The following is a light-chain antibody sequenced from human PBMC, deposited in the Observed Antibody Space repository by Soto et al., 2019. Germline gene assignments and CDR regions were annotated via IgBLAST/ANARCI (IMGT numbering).Light chain of an antibody. CDR3: QQYCCSLLS. Sequence: EIVLTQSPGTLSFSPGEEATLYCRASQSVSNNFVAWYQQRPGKAPRLLIYGSSSRASGIPDRFSGSGSGTYFTITSSILEAEDFAVYYCQQYCCSLLSFGGGTKVEIK. CDR1: QSVSNNF. J-gene: IGKJ4*01. V-gene: IGKV3-20*01. CDR2: GSS.